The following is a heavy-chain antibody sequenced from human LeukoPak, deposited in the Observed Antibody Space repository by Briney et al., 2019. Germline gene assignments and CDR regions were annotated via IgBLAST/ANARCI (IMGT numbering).Heavy chain of an antibody. V-gene: IGHV3-53*01. J-gene: IGHJ3*02. Sequence: GGSLRLSCEASGFTASSNYMSWVRQTPGKGLEWVSVIYSGDTTSYADSVKGRFTISRDNSKNTLYLQMNSLRAEDTAVYYCARGLVKHSIDIWGQGTMVTVSS. CDR2: IYSGDTT. D-gene: IGHD2-21*01. CDR1: GFTASSNY. CDR3: ARGLVKHSIDI.